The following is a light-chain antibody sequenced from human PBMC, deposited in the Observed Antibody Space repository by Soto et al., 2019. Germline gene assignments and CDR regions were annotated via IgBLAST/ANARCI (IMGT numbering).Light chain of an antibody. CDR1: SSDIGGCNY. V-gene: IGLV2-14*01. CDR3: SSYSSKTPPYV. CDR2: EVT. Sequence: QSALAQPASVSGSPGQSITISCTGGSSDIGGCNYVSWYQQHPGRAPRLLILEVTNRPSGVPDRFSGSKSGNTASLIIRGLQAEDEADYFCSSYSSKTPPYVFGTGTKVTVL. J-gene: IGLJ1*01.